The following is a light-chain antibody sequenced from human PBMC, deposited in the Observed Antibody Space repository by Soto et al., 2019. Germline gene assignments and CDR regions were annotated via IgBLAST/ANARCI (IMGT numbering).Light chain of an antibody. V-gene: IGKV1-5*01. Sequence: DRVTITCRASQSISSWLAWYQQKPGKAPKLLIYDASSLESGVPSRFSGSGSGTEFTLTISSLQPDDFATYYCQQYNSYSWTFGQGPKVDIK. CDR3: QQYNSYSWT. CDR2: DAS. J-gene: IGKJ1*01. CDR1: QSISSW.